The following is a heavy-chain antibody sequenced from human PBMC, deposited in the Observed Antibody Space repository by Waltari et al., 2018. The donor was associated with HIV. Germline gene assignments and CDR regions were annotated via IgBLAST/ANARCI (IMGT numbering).Heavy chain of an antibody. D-gene: IGHD4-17*01. Sequence: QVQLIQSGAEVKRPGSSVKVSCKASGGTFSVYSLSWVRQAPRQGLEWMGGVIPVFGILNYAQEFKDRLTIVADAAKGTAYMELTNLRSEDTALYYCSTSRQNNSYASDYGAYNLASWGQGTLITVSS. CDR3: STSRQNNSYASDYGAYNLAS. CDR2: VIPVFGIL. V-gene: IGHV1-69*12. CDR1: GGTFSVYS. J-gene: IGHJ4*02.